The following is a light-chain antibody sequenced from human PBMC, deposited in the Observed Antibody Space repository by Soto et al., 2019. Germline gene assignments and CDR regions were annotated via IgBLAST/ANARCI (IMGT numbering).Light chain of an antibody. V-gene: IGLV2-14*01. CDR3: SSFTTTNTWV. J-gene: IGLJ3*02. CDR2: EVT. CDR1: SSDVGSYDF. Sequence: QSALTQPTSVSGSPGQSITISCTGTSSDVGSYDFVSWFQQHPGKAPKLMIYEVTNRPSGVSYRLSGSKSGNTASLTISGLQAEDEADYYCSSFTTTNTWVFGGGTKLTVL.